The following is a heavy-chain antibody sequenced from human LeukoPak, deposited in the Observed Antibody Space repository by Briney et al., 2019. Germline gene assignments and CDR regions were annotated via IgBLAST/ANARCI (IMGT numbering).Heavy chain of an antibody. CDR3: AREGPTVTNAFDI. CDR2: VFYRGSA. Sequence: SETLSLICTVSGDSISSSSHYWAWIRQPPGKGLEWIGSVFYRGSAYYNPSLKSRVTISADTSKNQVSLKLSSVTAADTAVYYCAREGPTVTNAFDIWGQGTMVTVSS. CDR1: GDSISSSSHY. V-gene: IGHV4-39*02. J-gene: IGHJ3*02. D-gene: IGHD4-17*01.